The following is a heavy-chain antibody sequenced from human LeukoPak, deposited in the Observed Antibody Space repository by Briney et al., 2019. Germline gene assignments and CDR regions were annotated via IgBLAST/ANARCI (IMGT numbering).Heavy chain of an antibody. D-gene: IGHD6-19*01. Sequence: PGGSLRLSCAASGFTFSSYEMNWVRQAPGKGLEWVSSISSSSSYIYYADSVKGRFTISRDNAKNSLYLQMNSLRAEDTAVYYCARDSGGWSSTDYWGQGTLVTVSS. CDR2: ISSSSSYI. CDR3: ARDSGGWSSTDY. CDR1: GFTFSSYE. V-gene: IGHV3-21*01. J-gene: IGHJ4*02.